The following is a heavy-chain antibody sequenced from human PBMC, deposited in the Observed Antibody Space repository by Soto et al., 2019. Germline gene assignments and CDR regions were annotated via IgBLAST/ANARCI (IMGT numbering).Heavy chain of an antibody. J-gene: IGHJ4*02. Sequence: GESLKISCAASGFTFSSYDMHWVRQATGKGLEWVSAIGTAGDPYYPGSVKGRFTISRENAKNSLYLQMNSLRAGDTAVYYCARGTLTGEIDYWGQGTLVTVSS. CDR2: IGTAGDP. D-gene: IGHD7-27*01. CDR1: GFTFSSYD. CDR3: ARGTLTGEIDY. V-gene: IGHV3-13*05.